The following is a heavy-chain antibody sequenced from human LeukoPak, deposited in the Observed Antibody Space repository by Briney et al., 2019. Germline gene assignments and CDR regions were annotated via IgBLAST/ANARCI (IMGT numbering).Heavy chain of an antibody. Sequence: PSETLSLTCIISGGSISSTTYYWGWIRQPPGKGLEWIGYIYYSGSTNYNPSLKSRVTISVDTSKNQFSLKLSSVTAADTAVYYCARERITMVRGVIGYFDYWGQGTLVTVSS. D-gene: IGHD3-10*01. V-gene: IGHV4-61*01. CDR1: GGSISSTTYY. CDR2: IYYSGST. CDR3: ARERITMVRGVIGYFDY. J-gene: IGHJ4*02.